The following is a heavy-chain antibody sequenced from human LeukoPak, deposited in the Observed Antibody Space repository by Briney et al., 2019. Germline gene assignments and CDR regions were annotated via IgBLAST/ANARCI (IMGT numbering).Heavy chain of an antibody. CDR1: GGSFSGYY. J-gene: IGHJ5*02. Sequence: SETLSLTCAVYGGSFSGYYWSWIRQPPGKGLEWIGEINHSGSTNYNPSLKSRVTISVDTSKNQFSLKLSSVTAADTAVYYCAKHLALIRSNSWERGWFDPWGQGTLVTVSS. CDR3: AKHLALIRSNSWERGWFDP. CDR2: INHSGST. D-gene: IGHD6-13*01. V-gene: IGHV4-34*01.